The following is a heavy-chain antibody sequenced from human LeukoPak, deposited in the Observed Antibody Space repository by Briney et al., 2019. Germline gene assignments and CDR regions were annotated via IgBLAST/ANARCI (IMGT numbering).Heavy chain of an antibody. CDR2: IYWDDDK. Sequence: TLSLTCSVSGYSISSGYYWDWIRQPPGKALEWLALIYWDDDKRYSPSLKSRLTITKDTSKNQVVLTLTNMDPVDTATYYCAHIAPGDGFDIWGQGTMVTVSS. CDR3: AHIAPGDGFDI. CDR1: GYSISSGYYW. V-gene: IGHV2-5*02. D-gene: IGHD1-14*01. J-gene: IGHJ3*02.